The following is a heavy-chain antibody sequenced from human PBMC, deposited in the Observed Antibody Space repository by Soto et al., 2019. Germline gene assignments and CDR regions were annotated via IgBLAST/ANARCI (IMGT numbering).Heavy chain of an antibody. CDR3: STRAYDTNGYYRFDP. D-gene: IGHD3-22*01. J-gene: IGHJ5*01. CDR2: INHSGKV. CDR1: GGSFSGHS. V-gene: IGHV4-34*01. Sequence: SETLSLTCAVYGGSFSGHSWTWIRQSPGKGLEWIGDINHSGKVNYSPSLKSRVTISLDTSKNQFSLTLSAVTAADTAMYYCSTRAYDTNGYYRFDPWGQGTLVTVSS.